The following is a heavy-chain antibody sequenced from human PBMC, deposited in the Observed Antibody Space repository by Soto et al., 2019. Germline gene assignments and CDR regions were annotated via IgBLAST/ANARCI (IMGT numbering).Heavy chain of an antibody. D-gene: IGHD3-10*01. CDR2: ISGSGGST. V-gene: IGHV3-23*01. J-gene: IGHJ6*02. CDR3: ARSLNYYGSGSYYGMDV. CDR1: GFTFSSYA. Sequence: PEGSLRLSCAASGFTFSSYAMSWVRQAPGKGLEWVSAISGSGGSTYYADSVKGRFTVSRDNSKNTLYLQMNSLRAEDTAVYYCARSLNYYGSGSYYGMDVWGQGTTVTVSS.